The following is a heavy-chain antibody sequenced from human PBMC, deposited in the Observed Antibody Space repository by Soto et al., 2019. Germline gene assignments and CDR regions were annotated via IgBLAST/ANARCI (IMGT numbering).Heavy chain of an antibody. CDR2: IIPIFGTA. Sequence: QVQLVQSGAEVKKPGSSVKVSCKASGGTFSSYTISWVRQAPEQGNEWMGGIIPIFGTANYAQKFQGRVTITADESTSTAYMELSSLRSEDTAVYYCASDGVATAIDYWGQGTLVTVSS. D-gene: IGHD5-18*01. CDR1: GGTFSSYT. J-gene: IGHJ4*02. CDR3: ASDGVATAIDY. V-gene: IGHV1-69*01.